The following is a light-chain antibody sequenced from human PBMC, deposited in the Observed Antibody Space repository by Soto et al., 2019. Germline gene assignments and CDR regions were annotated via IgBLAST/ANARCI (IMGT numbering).Light chain of an antibody. Sequence: DIQVTQSPSSLSASVGDRVIITCRASQPISTSLHWFQQKPGKAPNLLIYGLSNFQSGVPSRFSASGTGTEFTLIISSLQPEDVATYFCQQSYSTPLTFGGGTKVQI. J-gene: IGKJ4*01. CDR3: QQSYSTPLT. V-gene: IGKV1-39*01. CDR2: GLS. CDR1: QPISTS.